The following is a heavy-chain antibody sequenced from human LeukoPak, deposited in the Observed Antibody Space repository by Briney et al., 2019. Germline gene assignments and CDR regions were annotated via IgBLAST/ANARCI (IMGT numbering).Heavy chain of an antibody. CDR1: GGSISSSSYH. Sequence: PSETLSLTCTGSGGSISSSSYHWGWIRQPPGKGLEWIGSIYYSGSTYYNPSLKSRVTISVDTSKNQSSLKLSSVTAADTAVYFLAGGAGGYFYLLLLEIWFDPWGQGTLVTVSS. D-gene: IGHD3-9*01. CDR2: IYYSGST. V-gene: IGHV4-39*07. CDR3: AGGAGGYFYLLLLEIWFDP. J-gene: IGHJ5*02.